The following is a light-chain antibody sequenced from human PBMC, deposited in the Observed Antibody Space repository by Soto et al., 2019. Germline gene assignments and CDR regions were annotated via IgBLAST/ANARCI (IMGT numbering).Light chain of an antibody. V-gene: IGLV1-44*01. CDR2: SDY. CDR3: ATRDGSLNAIL. Sequence: QLVLSQPPSASGTPGQRVTISCSGRSSNIGSNVVNWYQQFPGTAPKLLIYSDYQRPSGVPDRFSGSRSGTSASLAISGLQSEDEADYYCATRDGSLNAILFGGGTQLTVL. J-gene: IGLJ2*01. CDR1: SSNIGSNV.